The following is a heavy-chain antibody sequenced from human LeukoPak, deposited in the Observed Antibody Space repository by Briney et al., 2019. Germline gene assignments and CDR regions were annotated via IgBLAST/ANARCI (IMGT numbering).Heavy chain of an antibody. CDR2: ISAYNGNT. CDR1: GYTFTSYG. CDR3: ARDPGVTTISYYFDY. J-gene: IGHJ4*02. Sequence: GASVKVSCKASGYTFTSYGISWVRQAPGQGLEWMGWISAYNGNTNYAQKLQGRVTMTTDTSTSTAYMELRSLRSDDTAVYYCARDPGVTTISYYFDYWGQGTLVTVSS. V-gene: IGHV1-18*01. D-gene: IGHD5-12*01.